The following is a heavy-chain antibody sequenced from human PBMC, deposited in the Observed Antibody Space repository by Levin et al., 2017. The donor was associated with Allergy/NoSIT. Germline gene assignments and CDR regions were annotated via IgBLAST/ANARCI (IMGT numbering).Heavy chain of an antibody. CDR1: GGTFSSYT. CDR3: ARGDTMVRGSGDAFDI. D-gene: IGHD3-10*01. J-gene: IGHJ3*02. CDR2: IIPILGIA. Sequence: ASVKVSCKASGGTFSSYTISWVRQAPGQGLEWMGRIIPILGIANYAQKFQGRVTITADKSTSTAYMELSSLRSEDTAVYYCARGDTMVRGSGDAFDIWGQGTMVTVSS. V-gene: IGHV1-69*02.